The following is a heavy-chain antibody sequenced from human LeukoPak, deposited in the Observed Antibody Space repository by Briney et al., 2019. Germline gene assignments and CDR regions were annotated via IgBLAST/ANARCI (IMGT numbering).Heavy chain of an antibody. CDR2: VYYTGST. Sequence: SETLSLTCTVSGGSISSGGYYWSWIRQPPGKGLEWIATVYYTGSTYYNPSLKSRVTISVDTSKNQFSLKLSSVTAADTAVYYCARGVTGDSSGYFLDYWGQGTLVTVSS. CDR1: GGSISSGGYY. V-gene: IGHV4-39*07. D-gene: IGHD3-22*01. J-gene: IGHJ4*02. CDR3: ARGVTGDSSGYFLDY.